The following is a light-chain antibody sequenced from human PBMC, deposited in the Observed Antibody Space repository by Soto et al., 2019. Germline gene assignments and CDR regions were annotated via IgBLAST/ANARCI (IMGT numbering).Light chain of an antibody. CDR1: QSISSW. Sequence: DIQMTQSPSTLSASVGDRVTITCRASQSISSWLAWYQQKPGKAPKLLIYDASSLESGVPSRFSGSGSGTEFTLTISSLQPDDFVTYYCQQYNSYSPTFGGGTKVDIK. J-gene: IGKJ4*01. CDR2: DAS. CDR3: QQYNSYSPT. V-gene: IGKV1-5*01.